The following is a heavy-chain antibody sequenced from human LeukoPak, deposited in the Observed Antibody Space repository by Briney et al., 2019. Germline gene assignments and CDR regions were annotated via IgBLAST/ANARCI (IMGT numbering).Heavy chain of an antibody. CDR2: IIPIFGTA. J-gene: IGHJ3*02. V-gene: IGHV1-69*05. Sequence: SVKVSCKASGGTFSSYAISWVRQAPGQGLEWMGGIIPIFGTANYAQKFQGRVTITTDESTSTAYMELSSLRSEDTAVYYCVRGLSGYYHDAFDIWGQGTMVTVSS. D-gene: IGHD3-3*01. CDR1: GGTFSSYA. CDR3: VRGLSGYYHDAFDI.